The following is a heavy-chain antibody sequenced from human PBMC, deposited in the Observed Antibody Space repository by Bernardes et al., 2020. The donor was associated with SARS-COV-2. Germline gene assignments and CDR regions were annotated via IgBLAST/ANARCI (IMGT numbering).Heavy chain of an antibody. V-gene: IGHV4-59*01. D-gene: IGHD5-12*01. Sequence: SETLSLTCTVSGGSISSYYWSWIRQPPGKGLEWIGYIYYSGSTNYNPSLKSRVTISVDTSKNQFSLKLSSVTAADTAVYYCARAYSGYDYVGNYYYYYMDVWGKGTTVTVSS. CDR1: GGSISSYY. CDR2: IYYSGST. CDR3: ARAYSGYDYVGNYYYYYMDV. J-gene: IGHJ6*03.